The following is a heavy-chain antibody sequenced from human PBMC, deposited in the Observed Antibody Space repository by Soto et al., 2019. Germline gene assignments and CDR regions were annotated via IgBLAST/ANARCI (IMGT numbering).Heavy chain of an antibody. CDR3: ARDRGSSWVGPIDY. D-gene: IGHD6-13*01. V-gene: IGHV3-33*01. Sequence: QVQLVESGGGVVQPGTSLRLSCAASGFTFNSHGMHWVRQAPGKGLGWVAVIWYDGTNEFCADSVKDRFTISRDNSKNTLDLQMSRLRAGDTAVYYCARDRGSSWVGPIDYWGQGTLVTVSS. CDR1: GFTFNSHG. CDR2: IWYDGTNE. J-gene: IGHJ4*02.